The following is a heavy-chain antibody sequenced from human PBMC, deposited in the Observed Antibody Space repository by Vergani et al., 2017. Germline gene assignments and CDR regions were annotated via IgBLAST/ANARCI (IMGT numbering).Heavy chain of an antibody. Sequence: QLQLQESGPGLVEPSETLSLTCTVSGASISSYYWSWIRQPPGKGLEWIGYIYYSGSTNYNPSLKSRVTISVDTSKNQFSLKLSSVTAADTAVYYCAREGYSSSSFDYWGQGTLVTVSS. CDR2: IYYSGST. CDR3: AREGYSSSSFDY. D-gene: IGHD6-6*01. J-gene: IGHJ4*02. CDR1: GASISSYY. V-gene: IGHV4-59*01.